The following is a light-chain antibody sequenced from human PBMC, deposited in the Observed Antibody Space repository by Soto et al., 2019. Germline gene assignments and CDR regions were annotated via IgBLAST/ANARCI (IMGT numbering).Light chain of an antibody. CDR3: SSYAGSLVV. V-gene: IGLV2-8*01. CDR1: SSDVGGYNY. J-gene: IGLJ2*01. Sequence: QSVLTQPPSASGSPGPSVTISCTGTSSDVGGYNYGSWYQQHPGKAPKLMIYEVSKRPSGVPDRFSGSKSGNTASLTVSGLQAEDEADYYCSSYAGSLVVFGGGTKLTVL. CDR2: EVS.